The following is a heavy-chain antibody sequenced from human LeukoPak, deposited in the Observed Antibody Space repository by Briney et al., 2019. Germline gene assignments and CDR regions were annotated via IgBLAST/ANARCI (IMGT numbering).Heavy chain of an antibody. V-gene: IGHV1-24*01. D-gene: IGHD2-8*01. CDR3: ARGSNIVLMVYAGGSDWFDP. CDR2: FDPEDGET. J-gene: IGHJ5*02. Sequence: ASVKVSCKVSGYTLTELSMHWVRQAPGKGLEWMGGFDPEDGETIYAQKFQGRVTITRNTSISTAYMELSSLRSEDTAVYYCARGSNIVLMVYAGGSDWFDPWGQGTLVTVSS. CDR1: GYTLTELS.